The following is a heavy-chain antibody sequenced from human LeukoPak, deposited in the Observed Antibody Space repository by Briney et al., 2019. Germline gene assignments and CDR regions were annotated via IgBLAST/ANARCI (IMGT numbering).Heavy chain of an antibody. CDR1: GGSFSGYY. Sequence: SETLSLTCAVYGGSFSGYYWSWIRQPPGKGLEWIGEINHSGSTNYNPSLKSRVTISVDTSKNQFSLKLSSVTAADTAVYYCAGLRESGAVSWGQGTLVTVSS. V-gene: IGHV4-34*01. D-gene: IGHD2-15*01. CDR2: INHSGST. J-gene: IGHJ5*02. CDR3: AGLRESGAVS.